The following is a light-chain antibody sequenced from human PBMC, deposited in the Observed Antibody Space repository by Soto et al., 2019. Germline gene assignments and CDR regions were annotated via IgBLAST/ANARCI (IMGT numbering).Light chain of an antibody. V-gene: IGKV3-15*01. J-gene: IGKJ5*01. Sequence: IVITLSPSTLSGTTLDTLARSFRAGQNIHTNLAWYQQKPGQAPRLLFYGASTGATGPPARFSGSGSGTEFTLTINSLQAEECAVYYCQQYYNRPRKFGEGRRPEIK. CDR2: GAS. CDR3: QQYYNRPRK. CDR1: QNIHTN.